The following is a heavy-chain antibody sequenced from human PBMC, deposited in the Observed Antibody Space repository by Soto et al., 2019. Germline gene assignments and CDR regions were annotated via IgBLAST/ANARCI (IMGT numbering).Heavy chain of an antibody. Sequence: QEQLEQSGAEVKKPGASVKVSCKASGYTFSSYDINWVRQATGQGLEWMGWMNPKSGDTGFAQKFRGRVTMNTNTAISTAYTELSGLRSDDTALYYCARVPFFTGPQGQYSYHFMDVWGKGTTVTVSS. CDR3: ARVPFFTGPQGQYSYHFMDV. V-gene: IGHV1-8*01. CDR1: GYTFSSYD. CDR2: MNPKSGDT. D-gene: IGHD3-10*01. J-gene: IGHJ6*03.